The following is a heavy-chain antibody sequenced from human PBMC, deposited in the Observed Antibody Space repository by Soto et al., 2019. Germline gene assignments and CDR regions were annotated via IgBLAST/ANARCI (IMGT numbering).Heavy chain of an antibody. CDR2: ISSSSSTI. V-gene: IGHV3-48*01. CDR3: ARDFLHMVRGTNWFDP. D-gene: IGHD3-10*01. J-gene: IGHJ5*02. Sequence: GGSLRLSCAASGFTFSSYSMNWVRQAPGKGLEWVSYISSSSSTIYYADSVKGRFTISRGNAKNSLYLQMNSLRAEDTAVYYCARDFLHMVRGTNWFDPWGQGNLVTVS. CDR1: GFTFSSYS.